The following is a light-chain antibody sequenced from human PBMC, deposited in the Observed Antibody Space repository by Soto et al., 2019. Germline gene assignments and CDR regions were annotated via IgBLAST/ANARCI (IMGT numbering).Light chain of an antibody. J-gene: IGLJ1*01. V-gene: IGLV1-44*01. CDR3: AAWDDSLNCYV. CDR2: SNN. CDR1: SSNIGSNS. Sequence: QSVLTQPPSASGTPGQRVTISCSGSSSNIGSNSVNWYQQLPGTAPKLLIYSNNQRPSGVPDRFSGSKSGTSASLAISGLQSGDEADYYCAAWDDSLNCYVFGTGTKVTVL.